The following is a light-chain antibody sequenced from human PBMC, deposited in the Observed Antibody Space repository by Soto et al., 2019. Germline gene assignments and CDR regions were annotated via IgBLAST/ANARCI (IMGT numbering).Light chain of an antibody. Sequence: DIQMTQSPSVMSASVGDTVTITCRASQDIRDLLAWLQQKPGEAPKRLVYTASSLQSGVPSRFSGSGFGTEFTLTISSLQPEDFAPYYCLQHITYPWTIGQGTKVEIK. CDR3: LQHITYPWT. CDR1: QDIRDL. V-gene: IGKV1-17*03. CDR2: TAS. J-gene: IGKJ1*01.